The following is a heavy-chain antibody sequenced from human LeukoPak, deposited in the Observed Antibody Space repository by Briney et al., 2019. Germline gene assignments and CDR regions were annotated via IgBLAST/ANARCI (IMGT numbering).Heavy chain of an antibody. J-gene: IGHJ5*02. D-gene: IGHD5-12*01. CDR2: IIPIFGTA. V-gene: IGHV1-69*13. CDR1: GGTFSSYA. Sequence: SVKVSCKASGGTFSSYAISWVRQAPGQGLEWMGGIIPIFGTANYAQKFQGRVTITADESTSTAYMELSSLRSEDTAVYYCATDLWRAYTGYPPGTWGQGTLVTVSS. CDR3: ATDLWRAYTGYPPGT.